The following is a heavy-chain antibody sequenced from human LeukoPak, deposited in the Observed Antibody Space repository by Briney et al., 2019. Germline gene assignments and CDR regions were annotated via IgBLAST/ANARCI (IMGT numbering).Heavy chain of an antibody. D-gene: IGHD4-17*01. V-gene: IGHV3-66*01. Sequence: GGSLRLSCAASGFTVSTNYMSWVRQAPAKGLEGVSVIYRAGTTYYADSVKGRFTISRNNSKNTLYLQMNSLRADDTAVYYCARVTDGDYPDYWGQGTLVIVSS. J-gene: IGHJ4*02. CDR1: GFTVSTNY. CDR3: ARVTDGDYPDY. CDR2: IYRAGTT.